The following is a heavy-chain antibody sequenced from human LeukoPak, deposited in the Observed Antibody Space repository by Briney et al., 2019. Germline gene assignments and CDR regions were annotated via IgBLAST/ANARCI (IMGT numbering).Heavy chain of an antibody. CDR2: ISYDGSNN. Sequence: GGSLRLSCAASGFTFSSYGMHWVRQAPGKGLEWLAVISYDGSNNFYADSVKGRFTISRDNSENTLYLQMNSLRAEDTALYYCASDGIAVDRGIGYFDYWGQGTLVTVSS. J-gene: IGHJ4*02. V-gene: IGHV3-30*03. CDR1: GFTFSSYG. D-gene: IGHD6-13*01. CDR3: ASDGIAVDRGIGYFDY.